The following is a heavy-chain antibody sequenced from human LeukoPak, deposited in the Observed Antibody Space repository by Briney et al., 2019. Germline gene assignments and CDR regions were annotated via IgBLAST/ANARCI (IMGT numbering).Heavy chain of an antibody. Sequence: WASVKVSCKASGGTFSSYAISWVRQAPGQGLEWMGGIIPIFGTANYAQKFQGRVTITADESTSTAYMELSSLRSEDTAVYYCARVGGQGSRGFDPWGQGTLVTVSS. D-gene: IGHD2-15*01. CDR2: IIPIFGTA. V-gene: IGHV1-69*13. CDR1: GGTFSSYA. CDR3: ARVGGQGSRGFDP. J-gene: IGHJ5*02.